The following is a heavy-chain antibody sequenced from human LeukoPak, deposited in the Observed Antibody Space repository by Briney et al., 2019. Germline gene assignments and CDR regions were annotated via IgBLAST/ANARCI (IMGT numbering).Heavy chain of an antibody. CDR3: ASWYYDYVWGSYRGDY. CDR2: INHSGTT. D-gene: IGHD3-16*02. J-gene: IGHJ4*02. Sequence: SETLSLTCAVYGGSFSGYYWSWIRQPPGKGLEWTGEINHSGTTNYNPSLKSRVTISVDTSKNQFSLKLSSVTAADTAVYYCASWYYDYVWGSYRGDYWGQGTLVTVSS. V-gene: IGHV4-34*01. CDR1: GGSFSGYY.